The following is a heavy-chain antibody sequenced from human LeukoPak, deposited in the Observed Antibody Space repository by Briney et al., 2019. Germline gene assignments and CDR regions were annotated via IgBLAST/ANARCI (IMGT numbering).Heavy chain of an antibody. D-gene: IGHD6-13*01. CDR2: TYYRSKWYN. Sequence: SQTLSLTCAISGDSVSSNSFAWNWLRQSPSRGLEWLGRTYYRSKWYNDYAESVKSRISITPDTAKNQLSLQLNFVTPEDTAVYYCAREGPGYDYWGQGTLVTVSS. J-gene: IGHJ4*02. CDR1: GDSVSSNSFA. V-gene: IGHV6-1*01. CDR3: AREGPGYDY.